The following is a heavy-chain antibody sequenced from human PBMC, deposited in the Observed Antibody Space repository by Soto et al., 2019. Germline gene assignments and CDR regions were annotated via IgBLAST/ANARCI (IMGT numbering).Heavy chain of an antibody. CDR2: INHSGST. D-gene: IGHD6-6*01. CDR3: ARVGSSISVRPLDY. Sequence: PSETLSLTCAVYGGSFSGYYWSWIRQPPGKGLEWIGDINHSGSTNYNPSLKSRVTISLDTSKNQFSLKLSSVTAADTAVYYCARVGSSISVRPLDYWGQGTLVTVSS. J-gene: IGHJ4*02. V-gene: IGHV4-34*01. CDR1: GGSFSGYY.